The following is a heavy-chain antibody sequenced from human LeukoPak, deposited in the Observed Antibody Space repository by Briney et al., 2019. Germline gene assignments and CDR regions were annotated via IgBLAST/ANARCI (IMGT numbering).Heavy chain of an antibody. CDR2: IYYSGST. CDR3: ASWYYYGSGSYYRPFDY. CDR1: GGSISSSSYY. Sequence: SETLSLTCTVSGGSISSSSYYWGWIRQPPGKGLEWIGSIYYSGSTYYNPSLKSRVTISVDTSKNQFSLKLSSVTAADTAVYYCASWYYYGSGSYYRPFDYWGQGTLVTVSS. D-gene: IGHD3-10*01. J-gene: IGHJ4*02. V-gene: IGHV4-39*07.